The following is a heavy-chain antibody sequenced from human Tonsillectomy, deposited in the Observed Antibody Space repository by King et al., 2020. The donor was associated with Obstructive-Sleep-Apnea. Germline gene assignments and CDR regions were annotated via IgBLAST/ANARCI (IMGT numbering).Heavy chain of an antibody. D-gene: IGHD6-13*01. J-gene: IGHJ5*02. CDR1: GYTFTSYD. Sequence: QLVQSGAEVKEPGASVKVSCKASGYTFTSYDINWVRQASGQGLEWMGWMNPNSGNTGYAQKLQGGGTMTRNTSISTAYMELSSLRSEDTAVYNCARRSSLKYSWFDPWGQGTLVTVSS. V-gene: IGHV1-8*01. CDR2: MNPNSGNT. CDR3: ARRSSLKYSWFDP.